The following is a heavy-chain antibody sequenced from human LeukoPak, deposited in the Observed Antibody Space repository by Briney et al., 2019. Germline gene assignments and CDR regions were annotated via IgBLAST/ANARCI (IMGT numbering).Heavy chain of an antibody. CDR1: GFTFSGYA. D-gene: IGHD5-24*01. J-gene: IGHJ5*02. V-gene: IGHV3-23*01. CDR3: AKGDGYNYDNWFDP. Sequence: GGSLRLSCAASGFTFSGYALSWVRQAPGEGLEWVSSVSDSGGSTYYADSVKGRFTISRDNSKNTLYLQMNSLRAEDTAVYYCAKGDGYNYDNWFDPWGQGTLVTVSS. CDR2: VSDSGGST.